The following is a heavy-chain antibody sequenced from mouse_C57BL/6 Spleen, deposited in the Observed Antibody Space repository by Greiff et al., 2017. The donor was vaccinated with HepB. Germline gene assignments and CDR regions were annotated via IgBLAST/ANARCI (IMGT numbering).Heavy chain of an antibody. J-gene: IGHJ1*03. CDR3: ARKGDGPYCYLDV. Sequence: VQLQQSGPELVKPGASVKISCKASGYSFTNYYMNWVKQSNGKGLEWIGVINPNYGTTNYNQKFKGKATLTVDQSSSTAYMQLNSLTSEDSAVYYCARKGDGPYCYLDVWGTGTTVTVSS. V-gene: IGHV1-39*01. CDR1: GYSFTNYY. CDR2: INPNYGTT. D-gene: IGHD2-3*01.